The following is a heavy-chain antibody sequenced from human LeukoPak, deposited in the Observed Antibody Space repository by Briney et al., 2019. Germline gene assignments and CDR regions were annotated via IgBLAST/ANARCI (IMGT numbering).Heavy chain of an antibody. CDR2: ISYGGSNK. V-gene: IGHV3-30*03. D-gene: IGHD1-26*01. CDR1: GFTFSSYG. CDR3: ARGGTSGSYLEYFDY. Sequence: GGSLRLSCAASGFTFSSYGMHWVRQAPGKGLEWVAVISYGGSNKYYADSVKGRFTISRDNSKNTLYLQMNSLRAEDTAVYYCARGGTSGSYLEYFDYWGQGTLVTVSS. J-gene: IGHJ4*02.